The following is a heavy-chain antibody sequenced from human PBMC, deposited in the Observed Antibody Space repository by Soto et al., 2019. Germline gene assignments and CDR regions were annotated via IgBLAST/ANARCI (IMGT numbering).Heavy chain of an antibody. J-gene: IGHJ4*02. V-gene: IGHV3-23*01. CDR1: GFTFSSYA. Sequence: EVQLLESGGGLVQPGGSLRLSCAASGFTFSSYAMSWVRQAPGKGLESVSAISGSGGSTYYADSVKGRFTISRDNSKNTLYLQMNSLRAEDTAVYYCAKGRIQLWSRGGYYFDYWGQGTLVTVSS. D-gene: IGHD5-18*01. CDR2: ISGSGGST. CDR3: AKGRIQLWSRGGYYFDY.